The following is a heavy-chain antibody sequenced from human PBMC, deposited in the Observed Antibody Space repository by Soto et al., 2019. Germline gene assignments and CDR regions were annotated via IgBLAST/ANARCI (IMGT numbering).Heavy chain of an antibody. CDR1: GGSISSYF. D-gene: IGHD6-13*01. CDR2: VYYTGAT. V-gene: IGHV4-59*01. J-gene: IGHJ4*02. Sequence: LSLTCTVSGGSISSYFYIWVRQPPGKGLEWIGSVYYTGATDYNPSLKSRVTISVDTSKTQFSLNLRSVTAADTAVYYCARDLAAVPRAFDYWGRGTLVTVSS. CDR3: ARDLAAVPRAFDY.